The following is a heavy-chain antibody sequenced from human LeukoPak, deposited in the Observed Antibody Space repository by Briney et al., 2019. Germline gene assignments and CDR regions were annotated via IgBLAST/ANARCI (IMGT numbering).Heavy chain of an antibody. CDR3: ARGRLLLWFGELLYELDY. V-gene: IGHV4-34*01. D-gene: IGHD3-10*01. Sequence: SETLSLTCAVYGGSFSGYYWSWIRQPPGKGLEWIGEINHSGSTNYNPSLKSRVTISVDTSKNQFSLKLSSVTAADTAVYYCARGRLLLWFGELLYELDYWGQGTLVTVSP. CDR1: GGSFSGYY. J-gene: IGHJ4*02. CDR2: INHSGST.